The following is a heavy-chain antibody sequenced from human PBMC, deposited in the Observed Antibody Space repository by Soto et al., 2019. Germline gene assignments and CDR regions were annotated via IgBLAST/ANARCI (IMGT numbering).Heavy chain of an antibody. D-gene: IGHD4-17*01. CDR2: IDPSGGST. CDR1: GYSFTSYY. Sequence: ASVKVSCKASGYSFTSYYLHWVRQAPGQGLEWMGIIDPSGGSTTYAQKFKGRVTMTRDTSTSTVYMELSSLRSDDTAVYYCARVPRYGGANRAFDYWGQGTLVTVSS. J-gene: IGHJ4*02. CDR3: ARVPRYGGANRAFDY. V-gene: IGHV1-46*01.